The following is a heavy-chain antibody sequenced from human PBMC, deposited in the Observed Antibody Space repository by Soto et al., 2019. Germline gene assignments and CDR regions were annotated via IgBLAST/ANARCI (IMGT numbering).Heavy chain of an antibody. CDR2: LSRSGGST. D-gene: IGHD3-22*01. CDR3: AKDPRSSPYYDSSDP. J-gene: IGHJ5*02. CDR1: GFTFSSYA. V-gene: IGHV3-23*01. Sequence: GGSLRLSCAASGFTFSSYAMCWVRQAPGKGLEWVSALSRSGGSTYYADSVKGRFTMSGDNSKNTVYLQMNSLRAEDTAMYYCAKDPRSSPYYDSSDPWGQGTLVTVSS.